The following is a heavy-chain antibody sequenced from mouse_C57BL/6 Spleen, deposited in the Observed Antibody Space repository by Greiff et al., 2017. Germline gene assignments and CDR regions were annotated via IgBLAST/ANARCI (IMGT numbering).Heavy chain of an antibody. J-gene: IGHJ2*01. D-gene: IGHD3-1*01. CDR1: GFTFSSYA. V-gene: IGHV5-4*01. Sequence: DVHLVESGGGLVKPGGSLKLSCAASGFTFSSYAMSWVRQTPEKRLEWVATISDGGSYTYYPDNVKGRFTISRDNAKNNLYLQMSHLKSEDTAMYYGGRVGGTNIGNYFDYWGQGTTLTVSS. CDR3: GRVGGTNIGNYFDY. CDR2: ISDGGSYT.